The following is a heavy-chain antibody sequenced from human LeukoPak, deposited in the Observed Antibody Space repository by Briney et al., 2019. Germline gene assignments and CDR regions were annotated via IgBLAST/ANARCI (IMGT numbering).Heavy chain of an antibody. D-gene: IGHD1-26*01. CDR2: IIPIFGTA. Sequence: SVKVSCKASGGTFSSYAISWVRQAPGQGLEWMGGIIPIFGTAHYAQKFQGRVTITTDESTSTAYMELSSLRSEDTAVYYCARAELVGATKAYYYYYYMDVWGKGTTVTVSS. CDR3: ARAELVGATKAYYYYYYMDV. J-gene: IGHJ6*03. V-gene: IGHV1-69*05. CDR1: GGTFSSYA.